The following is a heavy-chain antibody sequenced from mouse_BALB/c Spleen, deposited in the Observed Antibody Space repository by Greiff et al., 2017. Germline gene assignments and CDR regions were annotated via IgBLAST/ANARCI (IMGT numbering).Heavy chain of an antibody. J-gene: IGHJ4*01. CDR1: GFSFTSYG. V-gene: IGHV2-9*02. Sequence: VKPQESGPGPVAPSQFLSITRPVSGFSFTSYGVHWVRPPPGKGLVWLGVIWAGGSSNYNSALMSRLSISKDNSKSQVFLKMNSLQTDDTAMYDCARYYYGSSRYYYAMDYWGQGTSVTVSS. CDR3: ARYYYGSSRYYYAMDY. D-gene: IGHD1-1*01. CDR2: IWAGGSS.